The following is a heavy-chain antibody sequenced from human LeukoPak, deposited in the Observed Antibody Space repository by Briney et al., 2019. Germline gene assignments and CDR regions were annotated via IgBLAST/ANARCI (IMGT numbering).Heavy chain of an antibody. Sequence: GGSLRLSCAASGFTFSSYWMSWVRQAPGKGLEWVANIKQDGSEKYYVDSVKGRFTISRDNAKNSLYLQMNSLRAEGTAVYYCARDIKLGSSWYSGWFDPWGQGTLVTASS. CDR1: GFTFSSYW. CDR3: ARDIKLGSSWYSGWFDP. J-gene: IGHJ5*02. D-gene: IGHD6-13*01. V-gene: IGHV3-7*01. CDR2: IKQDGSEK.